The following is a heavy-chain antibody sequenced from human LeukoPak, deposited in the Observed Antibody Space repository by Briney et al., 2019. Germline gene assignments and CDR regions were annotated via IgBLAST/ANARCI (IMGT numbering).Heavy chain of an antibody. D-gene: IGHD3-22*01. CDR1: RFTFSSYW. CDR2: IKQDGSEK. CDR3: ARDDSSSRANY. Sequence: GGSLRLSCAASRFTFSSYWMTWVRQAPGKGLEWVANIKQDGSEKYYVDSVKGRFTISRDNARNTLYLQMNSLRAEDTALYYCARDDSSSRANYWGQGTLVTVSS. V-gene: IGHV3-7*01. J-gene: IGHJ4*02.